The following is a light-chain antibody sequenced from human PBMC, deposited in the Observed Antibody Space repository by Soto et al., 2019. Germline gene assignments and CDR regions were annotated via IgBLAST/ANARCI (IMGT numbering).Light chain of an antibody. CDR3: QQYGSSSWT. CDR2: AAS. CDR1: QSVSSNY. Sequence: EIVLTQSPGTPSSSPGERATLSCRASQSVSSNYFAWYQQKPGQAPRLLIYAASSRATGIPDRFSGSGSGTDFTLTISRLEPEDFAVYYCQQYGSSSWTFGQGTRVEI. V-gene: IGKV3-20*01. J-gene: IGKJ1*01.